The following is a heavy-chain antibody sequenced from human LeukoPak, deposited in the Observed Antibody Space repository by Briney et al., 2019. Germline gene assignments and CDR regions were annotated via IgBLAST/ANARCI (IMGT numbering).Heavy chain of an antibody. V-gene: IGHV4-34*01. CDR1: GGSISSYY. J-gene: IGHJ4*02. CDR3: ARGPGYSSGWYNY. CDR2: INHSGST. Sequence: PSETLSLTCTVSGGSISSYYWSWIRQPPGKGLEWIGEINHSGSTNYNPSLKSRVTISVDTSKNQFSLKLSSVTAADTAVYYCARGPGYSSGWYNYWGQGTLVTVSS. D-gene: IGHD6-19*01.